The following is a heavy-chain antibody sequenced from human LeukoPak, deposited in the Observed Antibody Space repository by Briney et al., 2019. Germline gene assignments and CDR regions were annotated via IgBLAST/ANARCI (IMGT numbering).Heavy chain of an antibody. CDR1: GFTVSSNY. D-gene: IGHD2-15*01. Sequence: GGSLRLSRAASGFTVSSNYMSWVRQAPGKGLEWVSVIYSGGSTYYADSVKGRFTISRDSSKNTLYLQMNSLRAEDTAVYYCAREGVAGDFDYWGQGTLVTVSS. CDR2: IYSGGST. CDR3: AREGVAGDFDY. J-gene: IGHJ4*02. V-gene: IGHV3-53*01.